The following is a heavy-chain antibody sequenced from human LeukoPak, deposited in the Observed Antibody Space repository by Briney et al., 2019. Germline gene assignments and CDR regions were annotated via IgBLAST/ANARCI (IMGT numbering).Heavy chain of an antibody. CDR2: IYYSGST. V-gene: IGHV4-59*01. Sequence: SETLSLTCTVSGGSISSYYWSWIRQPPGKGLEWVGYIYYSGSTNYNPSLKSRVTISVDTSKNQFSLKLSSVTAADTAVYYCARMGPKTSAAFYIWGQGTMVTVSS. CDR1: GGSISSYY. CDR3: ARMGPKTSAAFYI. J-gene: IGHJ3*02.